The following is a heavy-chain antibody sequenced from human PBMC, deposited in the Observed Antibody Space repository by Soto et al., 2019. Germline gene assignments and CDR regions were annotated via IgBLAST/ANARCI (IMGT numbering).Heavy chain of an antibody. V-gene: IGHV3-23*01. Sequence: GGSLRLSCAASGLTFSSYAMSWVRQAPGKGLEWVSAISGSGGSTYYADSVKGRFTISRDNSKNTLYLQMNSLRAEDTAVYYCAKGEGRQLEGSDVWGQGTTVTVSS. CDR3: AKGEGRQLEGSDV. CDR2: ISGSGGST. J-gene: IGHJ6*02. CDR1: GLTFSSYA. D-gene: IGHD6-6*01.